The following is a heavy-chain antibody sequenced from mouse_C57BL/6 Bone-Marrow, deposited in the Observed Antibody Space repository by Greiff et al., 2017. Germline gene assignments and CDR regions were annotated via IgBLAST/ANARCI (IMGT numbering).Heavy chain of an antibody. Sequence: QVQLQQSGAELVRPGASVTLSCKASGYTFTDYEMHWVKQTPVHGLEWIGAIDPETGGTAYNQKFKGQAILTADKSSSTAYMELRSLTSEDSAVYYCTRWEGFAYWGQGTLVTVSA. D-gene: IGHD4-1*01. J-gene: IGHJ3*01. V-gene: IGHV1-15*01. CDR3: TRWEGFAY. CDR1: GYTFTDYE. CDR2: IDPETGGT.